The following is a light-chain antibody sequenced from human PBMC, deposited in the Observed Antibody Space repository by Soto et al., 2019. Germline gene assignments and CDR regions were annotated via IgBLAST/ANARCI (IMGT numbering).Light chain of an antibody. V-gene: IGLV1-47*01. J-gene: IGLJ1*01. CDR3: AAWDDSLSGQV. Sequence: QSVLTQPPSASRTPGRRVTISCSGSSSNIGSNYVYWYQHLPGTAPRLLIYRDNQRPSGVPDRFSGSKSGTSASLAISGLRSEDEADYYCAAWDDSLSGQVFGTGSKVTVL. CDR2: RDN. CDR1: SSNIGSNY.